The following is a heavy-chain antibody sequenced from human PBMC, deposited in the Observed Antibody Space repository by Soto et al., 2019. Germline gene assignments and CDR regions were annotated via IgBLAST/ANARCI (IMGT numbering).Heavy chain of an antibody. Sequence: ASVKVSCKASGYTFTSYDINWVRQATGQGPERMGWVNPNSGNTGYAQKFQGRVTMTRNTSISTAYMELSSLRSEDTAVYYCASLGYCSSTSCKGWFDPWGQGTLVTVSS. D-gene: IGHD2-2*01. CDR1: GYTFTSYD. CDR3: ASLGYCSSTSCKGWFDP. J-gene: IGHJ5*02. V-gene: IGHV1-8*01. CDR2: VNPNSGNT.